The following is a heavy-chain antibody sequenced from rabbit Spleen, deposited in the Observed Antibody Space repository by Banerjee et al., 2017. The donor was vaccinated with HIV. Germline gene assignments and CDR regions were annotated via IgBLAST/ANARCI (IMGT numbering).Heavy chain of an antibody. J-gene: IGHJ4*01. CDR1: GFSLSSYW. CDR3: ARDLVGVIGWNFYL. V-gene: IGHV1S45*01. D-gene: IGHD1-1*01. Sequence: QQQVEESGGGLVQPKGSLTLTCTASGFSLSSYWMCWVRQAPGKGLEWIGCIDTGTGSAHSASWVKGRVTISRTSSTTVTLRMTSLTAADTATYFCARDLVGVIGWNFYLWGPGTLVTVS. CDR2: IDTGTGSA.